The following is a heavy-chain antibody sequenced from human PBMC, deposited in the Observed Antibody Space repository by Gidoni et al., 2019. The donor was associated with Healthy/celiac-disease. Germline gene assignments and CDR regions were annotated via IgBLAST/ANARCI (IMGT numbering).Heavy chain of an antibody. CDR3: AREPYYDFWSGYYTYYYYYGMDV. Sequence: EVQLVESGGGLVQPGGSLRLSCAASGFTFSSYWMPWVRQAPGKGLVWVSRINSAGSSTSYADSVKGRFTISRDNAKNTLYLQMNSLRAEDTAVYYCAREPYYDFWSGYYTYYYYYGMDVWGQGTTVTVSS. D-gene: IGHD3-3*01. V-gene: IGHV3-74*01. CDR1: GFTFSSYW. CDR2: INSAGSST. J-gene: IGHJ6*02.